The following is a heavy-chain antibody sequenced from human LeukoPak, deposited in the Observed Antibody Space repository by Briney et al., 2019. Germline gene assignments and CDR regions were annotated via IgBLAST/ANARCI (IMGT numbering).Heavy chain of an antibody. CDR2: ISYDGSNK. CDR1: GFTFSSYA. J-gene: IGHJ4*02. V-gene: IGHV3-30-3*01. Sequence: GGSLRLSCAASGFTFSSYAMHWVRQAPGKGLEWVAVISYDGSNKYYADSVKGRFTISRDNSKNTLYLQMNSLRAEDTAVYYCARDDSVYRIAAAGTNYWGQGTLVTVSP. CDR3: ARDDSVYRIAAAGTNY. D-gene: IGHD6-13*01.